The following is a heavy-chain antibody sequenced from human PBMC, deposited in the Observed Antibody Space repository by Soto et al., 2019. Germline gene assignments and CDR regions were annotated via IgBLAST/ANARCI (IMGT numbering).Heavy chain of an antibody. CDR1: GFSLSTSGVG. CDR2: IYWSDEK. D-gene: IGHD4-4*01. V-gene: IGHV2-5*01. CDR3: AHRRGADYKGCFHY. Sequence: QITLKESGPTLVKPTQTLTLTCTFSGFSLSTSGVGVGWIRQPPGKALEWLALIYWSDEKRYSPSLSSRLTITKDTSKNQVVLTMTNMDPVDTATYYGAHRRGADYKGCFHYWGQGTLVTVSS. J-gene: IGHJ4*02.